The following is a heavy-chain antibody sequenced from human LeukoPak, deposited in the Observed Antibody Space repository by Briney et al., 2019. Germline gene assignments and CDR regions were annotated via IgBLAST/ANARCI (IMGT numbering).Heavy chain of an antibody. CDR3: ARASLRVTSWMAFDI. J-gene: IGHJ3*02. CDR2: IKEDGSEK. D-gene: IGHD5-18*01. V-gene: IGHV3-7*01. CDR1: EFTFSSCW. Sequence: GGSLRLSCVASEFTFSSCWMSWVRQAPGKGLEWVAYIKEDGSEKDYVDSVKGRFTVSRDNAKNSLYLQMNSLRAEDTAVYYCARASLRVTSWMAFDIWGQGTMVTVSS.